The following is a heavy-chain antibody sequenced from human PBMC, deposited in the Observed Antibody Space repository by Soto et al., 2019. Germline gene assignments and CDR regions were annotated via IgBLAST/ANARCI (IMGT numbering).Heavy chain of an antibody. CDR1: GGSISSGDYY. V-gene: IGHV4-30-4*01. CDR3: ASRHSSPYFDY. J-gene: IGHJ4*02. D-gene: IGHD6-13*01. Sequence: QVQLQESGPGLVKPSQTLSLTCTVSGGSISSGDYYWSWIRQPPGKGLEWIGSIYYSGSTYYNPSLKSRVTISVDPSKNQCSLKLNSVTAADTAVDYCASRHSSPYFDYWGQGTLVTVSA. CDR2: IYYSGST.